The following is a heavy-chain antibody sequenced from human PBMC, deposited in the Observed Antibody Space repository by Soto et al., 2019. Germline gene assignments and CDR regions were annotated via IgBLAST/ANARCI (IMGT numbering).Heavy chain of an antibody. CDR2: ISGSGGTT. V-gene: IGHV3-23*01. Sequence: GGSLRLSCAASGVTFRSYAMTWVRQAPGKGLEWVSAISGSGGTTYYADSVKGRFTISRDNSKNTLYLQMNSMRAEDTAVYYSAKDDGGEWTRRYFNNWGQGTLVTVSS. CDR3: AKDDGGEWTRRYFNN. J-gene: IGHJ4*02. CDR1: GVTFRSYA. D-gene: IGHD3-16*01.